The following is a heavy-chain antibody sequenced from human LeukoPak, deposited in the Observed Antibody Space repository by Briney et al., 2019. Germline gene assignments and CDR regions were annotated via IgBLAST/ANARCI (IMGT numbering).Heavy chain of an antibody. D-gene: IGHD3-10*01. CDR2: ISGDGVKT. V-gene: IGHV3-43*02. CDR1: GFTFDDYP. Sequence: PGGSLRLSCAASGFTFDDYPMHWVRQAPGQGLEWVSLISGDGVKTYYADSVRGRFTISRDNSKNTLSLQMNSLRAEDTGVYYCAKQYYYGSGTLRGMDVWGQGTTVTVSS. J-gene: IGHJ6*02. CDR3: AKQYYYGSGTLRGMDV.